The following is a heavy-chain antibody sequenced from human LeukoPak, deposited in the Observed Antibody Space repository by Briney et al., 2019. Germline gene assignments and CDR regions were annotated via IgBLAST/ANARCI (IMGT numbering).Heavy chain of an antibody. CDR3: AREGVIAVAGTGAYYYYYYMDV. CDR2: MNPNSGNT. Sequence: ASVKVSCKASGYTFTSYDINWVRQATGQGLEWMGWMNPNSGNTGYAQKLQGRVTITRNTSISTAYMELSSLRSEDTAVYYCAREGVIAVAGTGAYYYYYYMDVWGKGTTVTISS. V-gene: IGHV1-8*03. CDR1: GYTFTSYD. J-gene: IGHJ6*03. D-gene: IGHD6-19*01.